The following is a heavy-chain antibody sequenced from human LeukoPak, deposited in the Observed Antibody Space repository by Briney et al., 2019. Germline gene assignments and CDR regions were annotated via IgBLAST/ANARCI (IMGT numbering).Heavy chain of an antibody. D-gene: IGHD1-26*01. J-gene: IGHJ6*03. CDR1: GYTLTELS. V-gene: IGHV1-24*01. CDR3: ATRASGSYYYYYYYYYMDV. CDR2: FDPEDGET. Sequence: ASVKVSCKVSGYTLTELSMHWVRQAPGKGLEWMGGFDPEDGETIYAQKFQGRVTMTEDTSTDTAYMELSSLRSEDTAVDYCATRASGSYYYYYYYYYMDVWGKGTTVTVSS.